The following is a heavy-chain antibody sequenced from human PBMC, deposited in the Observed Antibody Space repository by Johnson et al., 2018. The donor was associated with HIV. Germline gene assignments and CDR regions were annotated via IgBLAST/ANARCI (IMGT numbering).Heavy chain of an antibody. J-gene: IGHJ3*02. CDR2: IGSADDT. CDR1: GFNFSTYD. V-gene: IGHV3-13*01. Sequence: VQLVESGGDLVKPGGSLRLSCSTSGFNFSTYDMHWVRQPTGKGLEWVSAIGSADDTYYPGSVKGRFTISRDNAKNSLYLQMNSLRAEDTALYYCARSTGWGLCDAFDIWGQGTMVTVSS. D-gene: IGHD2-2*01. CDR3: ARSTGWGLCDAFDI.